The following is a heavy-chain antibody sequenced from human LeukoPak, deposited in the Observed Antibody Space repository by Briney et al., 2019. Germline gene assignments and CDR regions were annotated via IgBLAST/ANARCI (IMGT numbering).Heavy chain of an antibody. D-gene: IGHD3-22*01. V-gene: IGHV1-69*13. CDR1: GGTFSSYA. J-gene: IGHJ4*02. CDR3: ARESGYYDSSGLDY. CDR2: IIPIFGTA. Sequence: SVKVSCKASGGTFSSYAISWVRQAPGQGLEWMGGIIPIFGTANYAQKFQGRVTITADESTSTAYMELNSLRSEDTAVYYCARESGYYDSSGLDYWGQGTLVTVSS.